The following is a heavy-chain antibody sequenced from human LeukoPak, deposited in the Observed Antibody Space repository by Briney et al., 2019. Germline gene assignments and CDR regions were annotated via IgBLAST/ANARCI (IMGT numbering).Heavy chain of an antibody. CDR1: GYSFTSYW. J-gene: IGHJ4*02. CDR2: IYPGDSDT. D-gene: IGHD2-21*02. CDR3: ARGXTYXGXDCXGYYFDY. Sequence: GESLKISCKGSGYSFTSYWIGWVRQMPGKGLEWMGIIYPGDSDTRYSPSFQGQVTISADKSISTAYPQWSSLKASDTAMYYCARGXTYXGXDCXGYYFDYWGQGTLVTVSS. V-gene: IGHV5-51*01.